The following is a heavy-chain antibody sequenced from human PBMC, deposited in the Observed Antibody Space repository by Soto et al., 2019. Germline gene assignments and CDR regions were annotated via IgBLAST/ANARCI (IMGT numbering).Heavy chain of an antibody. D-gene: IGHD3-3*01. V-gene: IGHV1-18*01. J-gene: IGHJ6*03. CDR1: GYTFTSYG. CDR3: ARDAYYDFWSGYPNYYYMDV. Sequence: QVQLVQSGAEVKKPGASVKVSCKASGYTFTSYGISWVRQAPGQGLEWMGWISAYNGNTNYAQKRQGRVTMTTDTSTSTAYMELRSLRSDDTAVYYCARDAYYDFWSGYPNYYYMDVWGKGTTVTVSS. CDR2: ISAYNGNT.